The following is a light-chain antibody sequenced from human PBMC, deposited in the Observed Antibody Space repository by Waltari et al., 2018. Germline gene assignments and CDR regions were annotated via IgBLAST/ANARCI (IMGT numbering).Light chain of an antibody. CDR1: SSDAGGYNY. CDR3: SSYTSSSTLVV. CDR2: DVS. Sequence: QSALTQPASVSGSPGQSTPTPCTGTSSDAGGYNYFSWYQQHPGKATKLMIYDVSNRHSGVSNRFSGSKSGNTASLTISGLQAEDEADYYCSSYTSSSTLVVFGGGTKLTVL. J-gene: IGLJ2*01. V-gene: IGLV2-14*03.